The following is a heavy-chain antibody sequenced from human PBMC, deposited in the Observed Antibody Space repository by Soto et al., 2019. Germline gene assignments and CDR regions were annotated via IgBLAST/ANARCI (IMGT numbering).Heavy chain of an antibody. J-gene: IGHJ5*02. Sequence: QVQLVQSGAEVKKPGASVKVSCKTSGYTFTTYGISWVRQAPGQGLEWMGWISAYNGNTNYAQRLQGRVTITTDTSTTTAYMELRSLRSDDTAVYYCARDLYYGAGGYRWFDPWGQGNLVTVAS. CDR1: GYTFTTYG. CDR3: ARDLYYGAGGYRWFDP. V-gene: IGHV1-18*04. CDR2: ISAYNGNT. D-gene: IGHD3-10*01.